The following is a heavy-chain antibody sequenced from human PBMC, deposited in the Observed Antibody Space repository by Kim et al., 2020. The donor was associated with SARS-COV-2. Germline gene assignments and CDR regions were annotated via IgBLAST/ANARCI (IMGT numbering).Heavy chain of an antibody. CDR2: IIPILGIA. CDR1: GGTFSSYA. Sequence: SVKVSCKASGGTFSSYAISWVRQAPGQGLEWMGRIIPILGIANYAQKFQGRVTITADKSTSTAYMELSSLRSEDTAVYYCARSGQVGAIDYWGQGTLVTVSS. J-gene: IGHJ4*02. V-gene: IGHV1-69*04. D-gene: IGHD1-26*01. CDR3: ARSGQVGAIDY.